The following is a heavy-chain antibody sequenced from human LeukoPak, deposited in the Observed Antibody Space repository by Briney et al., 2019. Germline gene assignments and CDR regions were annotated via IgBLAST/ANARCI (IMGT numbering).Heavy chain of an antibody. V-gene: IGHV4-59*01. CDR2: IYYSGST. CDR1: GGSISSYY. Sequence: SETLSLTCTVSGGSISSYYWSWIRQPPGKGLEWIGYIYYSGSTNYNPSLKSRVTISVDTSKNQFSLKLSSVTAADTAVYYCARGRLWGHFYFDYWGQGTLVTVSS. J-gene: IGHJ4*02. D-gene: IGHD5-18*01. CDR3: ARGRLWGHFYFDY.